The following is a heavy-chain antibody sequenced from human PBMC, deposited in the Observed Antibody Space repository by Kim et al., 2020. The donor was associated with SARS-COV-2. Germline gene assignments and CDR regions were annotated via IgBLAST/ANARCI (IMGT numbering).Heavy chain of an antibody. CDR1: GGSISSYY. V-gene: IGHV4-59*08. D-gene: IGHD1-26*01. J-gene: IGHJ4*02. Sequence: SETLSLTCSVSGGSISSYYWSWIRQPPGKGLDYIGYIYYSGNSGSTNYNTPRKSRVTITVDTSKNQFSLKLTSVTAADTALYYCARHGDGTYYPDYWGQGTLVTVSS. CDR2: IYYSGNSGST. CDR3: ARHGDGTYYPDY.